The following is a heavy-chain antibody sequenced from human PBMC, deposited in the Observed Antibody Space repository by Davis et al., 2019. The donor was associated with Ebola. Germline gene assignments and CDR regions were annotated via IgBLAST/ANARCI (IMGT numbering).Heavy chain of an antibody. Sequence: GESLKISCAASGFTFSGSSMHWVRQASGKWLEWVGHIRTKANSYATAYGASVKGRFTISRDDSKNTAYLQMNSLKTEDTAVYYCTTQGNIVATGHDYWGQGTLVTVSS. D-gene: IGHD5-12*01. CDR1: GFTFSGSS. V-gene: IGHV3-73*01. J-gene: IGHJ4*02. CDR3: TTQGNIVATGHDY. CDR2: IRTKANSYAT.